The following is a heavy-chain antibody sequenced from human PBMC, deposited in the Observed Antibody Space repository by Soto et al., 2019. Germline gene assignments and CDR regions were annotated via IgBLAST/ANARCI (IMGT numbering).Heavy chain of an antibody. Sequence: ASVKVSCKASGYTFTGYYMHWVRQAPGQGLEWMGWINPNSGGTNYAQKFQGRVTMTRDTSISTAYMELGRLRSDDTAVYYCAREHSGVGATSLDYWGQGTLVTVSS. CDR2: INPNSGGT. V-gene: IGHV1-2*02. CDR1: GYTFTGYY. J-gene: IGHJ4*02. D-gene: IGHD1-26*01. CDR3: AREHSGVGATSLDY.